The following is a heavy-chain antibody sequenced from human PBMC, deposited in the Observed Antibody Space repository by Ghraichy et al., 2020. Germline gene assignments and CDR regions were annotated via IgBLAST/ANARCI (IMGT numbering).Heavy chain of an antibody. CDR1: GGSVSAFY. CDR2: VHDSGTT. D-gene: IGHD2-2*01. Sequence: SETLSLTCSVSGGSVSAFYWTWVRQPPGKGLEWIGYVHDSGTTSYSPSLKSRVAMSVDTSKNQVSLKLSSVTAADTAIYYWPRETCSDTSCRLPHWGQGTLVTVSS. J-gene: IGHJ4*02. V-gene: IGHV4-59*02. CDR3: PRETCSDTSCRLPH.